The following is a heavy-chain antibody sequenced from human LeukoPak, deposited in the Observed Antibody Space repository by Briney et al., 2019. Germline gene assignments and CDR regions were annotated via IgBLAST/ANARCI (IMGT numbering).Heavy chain of an antibody. CDR2: ISGGGHIT. J-gene: IGHJ4*02. CDR1: GFTFSNYW. CDR3: AKPIVGATVTFDH. V-gene: IGHV3-23*01. Sequence: GSLRLSCAASGFTFSNYWVHWVRQAPGKGLEWVSVISGGGHITNYADSVKGRFIISRDNSKNTLNLQMSSLRAEDTAVYYCAKPIVGATVTFDHWGQGTLVTVSS. D-gene: IGHD1-26*01.